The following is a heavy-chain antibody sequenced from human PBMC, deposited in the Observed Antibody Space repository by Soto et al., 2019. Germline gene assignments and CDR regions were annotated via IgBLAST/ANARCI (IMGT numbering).Heavy chain of an antibody. D-gene: IGHD6-19*01. CDR2: IVVASGYS. Sequence: PGTSVKVSCKTSGFTFGSSAVQWVRQVRGQRLEWIGWIVVASGYSNVAQKFQDRVSLTRDLSTNTAFMELSSLTSEDSAMYYCAADVIGVAGDFDHWGQGTLVSVSS. J-gene: IGHJ4*02. CDR1: GFTFGSSA. CDR3: AADVIGVAGDFDH. V-gene: IGHV1-58*01.